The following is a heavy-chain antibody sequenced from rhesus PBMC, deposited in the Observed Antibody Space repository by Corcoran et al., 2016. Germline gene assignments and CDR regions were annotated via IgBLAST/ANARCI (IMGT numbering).Heavy chain of an antibody. CDR1: GGSFSTYW. V-gene: IGHV4-80*01. CDR3: ARYKGYSGYNYMY. CDR2: INGNSGST. Sequence: QVQLQESGPGLVKPSETLSLTCAVSGGSFSTYWWTWIRLPPGRGLEWVGEINGNSGSTNYNPSRESRVTISKDASKNQFSLKLNSVTAADTAVYYCARYKGYSGYNYMYWGQGVLVTVSS. D-gene: IGHD5-42*01. J-gene: IGHJ4*01.